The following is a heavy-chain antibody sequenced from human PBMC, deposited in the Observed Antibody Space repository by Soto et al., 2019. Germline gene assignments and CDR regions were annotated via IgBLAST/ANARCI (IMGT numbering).Heavy chain of an antibody. D-gene: IGHD4-17*01. Sequence: EVQLVESGGGLVQPGGSLRLSCAASGFTFSSYSMNWVRQAPGKGLEWVSYISSSSSTIYYAGSVKGRFTISRDNAKNSLYRQMNSLRAEDTAAYYCASDGGDLTTVTTWHYSYGMDVWGQGTTVTVSS. V-gene: IGHV3-48*01. CDR3: ASDGGDLTTVTTWHYSYGMDV. CDR2: ISSSSSTI. CDR1: GFTFSSYS. J-gene: IGHJ6*02.